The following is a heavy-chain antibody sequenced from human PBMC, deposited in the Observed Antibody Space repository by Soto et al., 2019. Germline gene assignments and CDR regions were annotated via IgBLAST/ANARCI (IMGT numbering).Heavy chain of an antibody. V-gene: IGHV3-30-3*01. CDR1: GFTLSDFA. CDR2: ISNDGGXK. Sequence: XXLSCAASGFTLSDFAMHWVRQAPGKGLEWVALISNDGGXKHYGDSVRGRFTISRDNSKHMLYLHMTRLRVEDTAVYYCASAVPGMEVWGPGTTVPVSS. CDR3: ASAVPGMEV. J-gene: IGHJ6*02.